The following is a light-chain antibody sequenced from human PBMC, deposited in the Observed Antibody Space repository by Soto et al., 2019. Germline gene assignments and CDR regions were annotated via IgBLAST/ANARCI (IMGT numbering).Light chain of an antibody. Sequence: QSALTQPASVSGSPGQSITISCTGTSSDVGGYNYVSWYQQHPGKAPKLMIYDVSNRPSGVSNRFSGSRSGNTASLTNSGLQAEDEADNYCSSFTRRSPHVFGTGTKVTVL. CDR1: SSDVGGYNY. CDR3: SSFTRRSPHV. J-gene: IGLJ1*01. V-gene: IGLV2-14*01. CDR2: DVS.